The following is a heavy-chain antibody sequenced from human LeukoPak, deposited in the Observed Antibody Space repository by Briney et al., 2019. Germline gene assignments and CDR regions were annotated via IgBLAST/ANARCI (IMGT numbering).Heavy chain of an antibody. J-gene: IGHJ4*02. Sequence: ASVKVSCKASGGTFTSYAISWVRQAPGQGLEWMGGIIPIFGTANYAQKFQGRVTITTDESTSTAYMELSSLRSDDTAVYYCARDTVGITGTTGYFDYWGQGTLVTVSS. CDR3: ARDTVGITGTTGYFDY. V-gene: IGHV1-69*05. CDR2: IIPIFGTA. CDR1: GGTFTSYA. D-gene: IGHD1-7*01.